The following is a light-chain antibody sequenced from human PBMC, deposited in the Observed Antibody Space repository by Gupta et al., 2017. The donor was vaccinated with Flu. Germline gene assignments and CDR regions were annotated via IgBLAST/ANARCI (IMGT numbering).Light chain of an antibody. CDR3: LQRSSWPRFA. Sequence: EGVVTQSPATLSLSPGERATLSCRTSQSVAESLAWYQQRPGQPPRLVIYDASKRATGIPARFSASGSGREFTLTISSLEPEDSAIYYCLQRSSWPRFAFGPGTKVEIK. V-gene: IGKV3-11*02. J-gene: IGKJ3*01. CDR2: DAS. CDR1: QSVAES.